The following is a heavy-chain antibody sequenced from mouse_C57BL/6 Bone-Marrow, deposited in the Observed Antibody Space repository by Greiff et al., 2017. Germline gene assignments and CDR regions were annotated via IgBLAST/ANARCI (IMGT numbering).Heavy chain of an antibody. J-gene: IGHJ4*01. D-gene: IGHD1-1*01. CDR3: ASSSLYYYAMDY. V-gene: IGHV1-50*01. Sequence: QVQLQQPGAELVKPGASVKLSCKASGYTFTSYWMQWVKQRPGQGLEWIGEIEPSDSYTNYTQKFKGKATLTVDTSSSTAYMQLSSLTSEASAVYYCASSSLYYYAMDYWGQGTSVTVSS. CDR2: IEPSDSYT. CDR1: GYTFTSYW.